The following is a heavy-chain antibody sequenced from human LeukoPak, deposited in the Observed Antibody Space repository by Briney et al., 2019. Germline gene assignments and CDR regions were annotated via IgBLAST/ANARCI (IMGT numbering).Heavy chain of an antibody. CDR3: TRHDSDYGDYDPFDY. CDR2: IRSKANSYAT. J-gene: IGHJ4*02. V-gene: IGHV3-73*01. CDR1: GFTFSGSA. D-gene: IGHD4-17*01. Sequence: PGGSLRLSCAASGFTFSGSAMHWVRQASGKGLEWVDRIRSKANSYATAYAASVKGRFTISRDDSKNTAYLQMNSLKTGDTAVYYCTRHDSDYGDYDPFDYWGQGTLVTVSS.